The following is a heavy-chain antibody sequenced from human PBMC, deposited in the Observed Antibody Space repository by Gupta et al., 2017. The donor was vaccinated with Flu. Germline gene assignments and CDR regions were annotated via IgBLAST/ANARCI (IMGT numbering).Heavy chain of an antibody. Sequence: EVQLVESGGGLVQPGRSLRLSCTASGFTFGDYAMSWVRQAPGEGLEWVGFIRSKAYGGTTEYAASVKGRFTISRDDSKSIAYLQMNSLKTEDTAVYYCTRERSGSPYWGQGTLVTVSS. V-gene: IGHV3-49*04. J-gene: IGHJ4*02. CDR3: TRERSGSPY. D-gene: IGHD3-10*01. CDR2: IRSKAYGGTT. CDR1: GFTFGDYA.